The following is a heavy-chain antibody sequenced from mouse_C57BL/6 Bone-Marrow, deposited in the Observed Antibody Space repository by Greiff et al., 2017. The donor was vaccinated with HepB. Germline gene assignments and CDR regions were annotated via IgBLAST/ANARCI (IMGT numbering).Heavy chain of an antibody. CDR3: TETTVGYWYFDV. D-gene: IGHD1-1*01. V-gene: IGHV14-4*01. CDR2: IDPENGDT. Sequence: EVQLQQSGAELVRPGASVKLSCTASGFNIKDDYMHWVKQRPEQGLEWIGWIDPENGDTEYASKFQGKATITADTSSNTAYLQLSSLTSEDTAVYYCTETTVGYWYFDVWGTGTTVTVSS. CDR1: GFNIKDDY. J-gene: IGHJ1*03.